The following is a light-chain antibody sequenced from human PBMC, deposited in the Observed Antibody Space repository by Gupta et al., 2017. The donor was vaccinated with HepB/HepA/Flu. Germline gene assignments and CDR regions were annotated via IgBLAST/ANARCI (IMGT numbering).Light chain of an antibody. CDR1: QAIGSF. CDR2: AAS. CDR3: QQLKSYPLT. Sequence: EIQLTQSPSFLSASVGDRVTITCRASQAIGSFLGWYQQKSGRAPKFLIYAASTLQSGVPSRFSGSGSGTEFTLTINSLQPEDFATYYCQQLKSYPLTFGGGTKVEI. J-gene: IGKJ4*01. V-gene: IGKV1-9*01.